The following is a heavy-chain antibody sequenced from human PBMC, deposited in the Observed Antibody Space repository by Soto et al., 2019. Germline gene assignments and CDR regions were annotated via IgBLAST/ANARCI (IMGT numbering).Heavy chain of an antibody. J-gene: IGHJ4*02. D-gene: IGHD3-3*01. V-gene: IGHV3-23*04. CDR1: GFSFASFA. CDR3: AKWSYLDY. CDR2: ISGSDGKT. Sequence: DVRLAESGGGLVQPGGSLRLSCTTSGFSFASFAMTWVRQAPGKGLEWVATISGSDGKTYYAHSVKGRFSIFRDTSRNTLYLQMNSLRADDTAIYYCAKWSYLDYWGQGTRVTVSS.